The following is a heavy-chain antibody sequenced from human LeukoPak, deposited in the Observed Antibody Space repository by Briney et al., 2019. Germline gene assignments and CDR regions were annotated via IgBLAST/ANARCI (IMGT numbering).Heavy chain of an antibody. V-gene: IGHV1-69*13. CDR1: GGTFSSYA. J-gene: IGHJ4*02. Sequence: ASVRVSCKASGGTFSSYAISWVRQAPGQGLEWMGGIIPIFGTANYAQKFQGRVTITADESTSTAYMELSSLRSEDTAVYYCAGGGYEYSSSSNFDYWGQGTLVTVSS. CDR2: IIPIFGTA. CDR3: AGGGYEYSSSSNFDY. D-gene: IGHD6-6*01.